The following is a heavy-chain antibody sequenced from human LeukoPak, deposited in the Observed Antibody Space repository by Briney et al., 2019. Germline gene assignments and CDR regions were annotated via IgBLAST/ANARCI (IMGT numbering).Heavy chain of an antibody. CDR1: GGSISSYY. CDR3: ARGSALGLYYYYYMDV. CDR2: IYTSGST. V-gene: IGHV4-4*07. D-gene: IGHD6-13*01. Sequence: PSETLSLTCTVSGGSISSYYWSWIRQPAGKGLEWIGRIYTSGSTNYNPSLKSRVTMSVDTSKNQFSLKLSSVTAADTAVYYCARGSALGLYYYYYMDVWGKGTTVTVSS. J-gene: IGHJ6*03.